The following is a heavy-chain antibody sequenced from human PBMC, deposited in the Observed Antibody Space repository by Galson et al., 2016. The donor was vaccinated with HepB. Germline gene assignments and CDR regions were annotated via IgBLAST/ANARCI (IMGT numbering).Heavy chain of an antibody. CDR2: INSIGFAT. CDR1: GITFSDHY. D-gene: IGHD2/OR15-2a*01. Sequence: SLRLSCAVSGITFSDHYMTWIRQAPGKGLEWISTINSIGFATHYADSVKGRFTISRDNAMNSLHLQMDSLRVEDTAIYYCATDSMSQDYWGQGILVTVSS. CDR3: ATDSMSQDY. V-gene: IGHV3-11*04. J-gene: IGHJ4*02.